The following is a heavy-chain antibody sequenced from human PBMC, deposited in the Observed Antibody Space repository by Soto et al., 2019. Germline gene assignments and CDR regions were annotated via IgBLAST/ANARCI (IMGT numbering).Heavy chain of an antibody. CDR2: IYHSGST. CDR3: PRGAPVVNDY. CDR1: GGSISSGGYS. D-gene: IGHD3-22*01. Sequence: QLQLQESGSGLVKPSQTLSLTCAVSGGSISSGGYSWSWIRQPPGKGLEWIGYIYHSGSTYYNPSLSSLVAITVDRSKYQFSLKLSSVTAADTAVYYCPRGAPVVNDYWGQGTLVTVSS. J-gene: IGHJ4*02. V-gene: IGHV4-30-2*01.